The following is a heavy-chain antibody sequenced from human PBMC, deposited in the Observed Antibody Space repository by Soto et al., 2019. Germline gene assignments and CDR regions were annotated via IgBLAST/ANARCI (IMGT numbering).Heavy chain of an antibody. CDR1: GGTFSSYT. Sequence: SVKVSCKASGGTFSSYTISWVRQAPGQGLEWMGRIIPILGIANYAQKFQGRVTITADKSTSTAYMELSSLRSDDTAVYYCAREPAVLDILTGYPTDHDAFDIWGQGTMVTVSS. D-gene: IGHD3-9*01. CDR3: AREPAVLDILTGYPTDHDAFDI. CDR2: IIPILGIA. V-gene: IGHV1-69*04. J-gene: IGHJ3*02.